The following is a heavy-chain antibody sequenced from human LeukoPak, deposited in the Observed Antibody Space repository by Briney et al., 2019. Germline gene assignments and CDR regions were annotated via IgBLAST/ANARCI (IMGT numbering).Heavy chain of an antibody. CDR1: RYTFIDYW. V-gene: IGHV1-2*02. Sequence: ASVKVSCKASRYTFIDYWIHWVRQAPGRGLEWMGRIDLNTGDTTSAQKFQGRVTMTRDTPISTVYLGLSRLGSDDTAVNYWARDAPHPRFDYWGQGTLVTVSS. CDR2: IDLNTGDT. J-gene: IGHJ4*01. CDR3: ARDAPHPRFDY.